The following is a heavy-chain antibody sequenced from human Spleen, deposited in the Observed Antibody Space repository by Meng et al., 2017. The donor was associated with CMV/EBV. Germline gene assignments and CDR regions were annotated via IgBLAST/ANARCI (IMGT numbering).Heavy chain of an antibody. CDR2: ITSSGGYT. D-gene: IGHD3-9*01. Sequence: GGSLRLSCAASGFTFSSYSMTWVRQAPGKGLEWVSSITSSGGYTYYADSVKGRFTISRDNAKNSLYLQMNSLRAEDTAVYYCARGERDILTGYPYWGQGTLVTVSS. J-gene: IGHJ4*02. CDR3: ARGERDILTGYPY. CDR1: GFTFSSYS. V-gene: IGHV3-21*01.